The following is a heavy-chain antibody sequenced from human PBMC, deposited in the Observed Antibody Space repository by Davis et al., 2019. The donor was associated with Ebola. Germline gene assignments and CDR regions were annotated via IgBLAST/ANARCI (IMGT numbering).Heavy chain of an antibody. CDR3: ARGDHYDSSGYGHLDY. D-gene: IGHD3-22*01. Sequence: PGGSLRLSCAASGFTFSSYAMSWVRQAPGKGLEWIGEINHSGSTNYNPSLKSRVTISVDTSKNQFSLKLSSVTAADTAVYYCARGDHYDSSGYGHLDYWGQGTLVTVSS. J-gene: IGHJ4*02. CDR1: GFTFSSYA. CDR2: INHSGST. V-gene: IGHV4-34*01.